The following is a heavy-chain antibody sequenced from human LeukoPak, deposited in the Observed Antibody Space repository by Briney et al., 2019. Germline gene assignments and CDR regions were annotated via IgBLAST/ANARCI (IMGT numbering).Heavy chain of an antibody. D-gene: IGHD1-14*01. Sequence: GALRLSCAVSGFPFSIYGMHCVRHAPGKGLECVAVISFDGTNKFYADSVMGRFTISRDNSENTLYMQMNSLRTEDTAIYYCVKDRRAHYSMEVWGQGTTVIVSS. CDR3: VKDRRAHYSMEV. CDR1: GFPFSIYG. CDR2: ISFDGTNK. J-gene: IGHJ6*02. V-gene: IGHV3-30*18.